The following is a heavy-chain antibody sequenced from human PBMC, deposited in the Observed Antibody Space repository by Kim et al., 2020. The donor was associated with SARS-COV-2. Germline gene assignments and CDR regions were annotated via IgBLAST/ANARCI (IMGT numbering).Heavy chain of an antibody. CDR2: INHSGST. CDR1: GGSFSGYY. V-gene: IGHV4-34*01. CDR3: ARGLHAILRRSWFDP. J-gene: IGHJ5*02. Sequence: SETLSLTCAVYGGSFSGYYWSWIRQPPGKGLEWIGEINHSGSTNYNPSLKSRVTISVDTSKNQFSLKLSSVTAADTAVYYCARGLHAILRRSWFDPWGQGTLVTVSS. D-gene: IGHD2-21*01.